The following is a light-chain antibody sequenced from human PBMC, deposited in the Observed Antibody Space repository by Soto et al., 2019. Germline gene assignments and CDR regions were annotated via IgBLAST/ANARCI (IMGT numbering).Light chain of an antibody. CDR2: HAS. Sequence: DIQMTQSPSTLSASVGDRVTITCRASQSISNWLAWYQQKPGKAPKLLIYHASSLASGVPTRFSGSGSGTEYTLTISSLQPVDFATYYCQQYNRSPWTFGQGTKVEIK. J-gene: IGKJ1*01. V-gene: IGKV1-5*01. CDR1: QSISNW. CDR3: QQYNRSPWT.